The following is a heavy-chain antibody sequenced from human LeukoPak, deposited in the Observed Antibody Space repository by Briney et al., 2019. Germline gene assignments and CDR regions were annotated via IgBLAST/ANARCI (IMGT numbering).Heavy chain of an antibody. CDR2: IYTSGST. D-gene: IGHD6-13*01. J-gene: IGHJ5*02. V-gene: IGHV4-4*07. CDR3: AREVAAAGTRWFDP. CDR1: GGSISSYY. Sequence: SETLSLTCTVPGGSISSYYWSWIRQPAGKGLEWIGRIYTSGSTNYSPSLKSRVTMSVDTSKNQFSLTLSSVTAADTAVYYCAREVAAAGTRWFDPWGQGTLVTVSS.